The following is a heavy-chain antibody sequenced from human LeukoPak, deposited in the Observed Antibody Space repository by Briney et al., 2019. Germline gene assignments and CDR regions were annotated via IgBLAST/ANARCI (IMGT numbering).Heavy chain of an antibody. CDR2: ITGGGGGT. CDR1: GFTFSTNA. V-gene: IGHV3-23*01. CDR3: AKRLLVGTTVRPYFDY. J-gene: IGHJ4*02. Sequence: GGSLRLSCAASGFTFSTNAISWVRQAPGKGLEWVSTITGGGGGTYYADSVKGRFTISRDNSKHTLYLEMNSLRAEDTAVYYCAKRLLVGTTVRPYFDYWGQGTLVTVST. D-gene: IGHD1-26*01.